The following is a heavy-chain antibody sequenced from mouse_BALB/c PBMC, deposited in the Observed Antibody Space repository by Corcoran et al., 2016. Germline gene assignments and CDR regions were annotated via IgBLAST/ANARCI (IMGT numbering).Heavy chain of an antibody. V-gene: IGHV1S136*01. CDR3: ARDYRYDVGWYFDV. Sequence: EVQLQQSGPELVKPGASVKMSCKASGYTFTSYVKHWVKQKPGQGLEWIGYINPYNDDIKYNENFKGKATLTSDKSSSTAYMELSSLTSEDSAVYYCARDYRYDVGWYFDVWAQGPRSPSPQ. D-gene: IGHD2-14*01. CDR1: GYTFTSYV. J-gene: IGHJ1*01. CDR2: INPYNDDI.